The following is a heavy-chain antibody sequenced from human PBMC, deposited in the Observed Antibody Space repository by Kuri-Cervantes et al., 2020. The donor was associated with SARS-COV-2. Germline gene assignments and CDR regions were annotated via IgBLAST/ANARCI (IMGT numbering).Heavy chain of an antibody. V-gene: IGHV3-23*01. CDR3: ARAPYGDYDWYFDL. CDR1: GFTFSSYA. Sequence: GESLKISCAASGFTFSSYAMSWVRQAPGKGLEWVSAISGSGGSTYYADSVKGRFTISRDNSKNTLYLQMNSLRAEDTAVYYCARAPYGDYDWYFDLWGHGTLVTVSS. J-gene: IGHJ2*01. CDR2: ISGSGGST. D-gene: IGHD4-17*01.